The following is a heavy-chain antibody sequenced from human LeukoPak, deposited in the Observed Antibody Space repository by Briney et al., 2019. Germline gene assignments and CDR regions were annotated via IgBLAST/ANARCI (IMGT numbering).Heavy chain of an antibody. CDR2: INEDGSEK. D-gene: IGHD1-14*01. V-gene: IGHV3-7*01. Sequence: PMLSWAASGVTFTTVWLNGVRNATRKGLEWVAVINEDGSEKYYVDSVKGRFTISRDHAKSSLYLQMNSLRAEDTAVYYCAKDFRNAGDYWGQGTLVTVSS. CDR3: AKDFRNAGDY. CDR1: GVTFTTVW. J-gene: IGHJ4*02.